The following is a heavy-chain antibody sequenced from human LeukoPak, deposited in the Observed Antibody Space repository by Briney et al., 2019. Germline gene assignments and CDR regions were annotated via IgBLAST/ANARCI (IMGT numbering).Heavy chain of an antibody. CDR1: GVSISSYY. J-gene: IGHJ3*01. CDR3: ARERSGDGGFDL. CDR2: IYYSGST. D-gene: IGHD5-24*01. V-gene: IGHV4-59*01. Sequence: PSETLSLTCTVSGVSISSYYWSWIRQPPGKGLEWIGYIYYSGSTNYNPSLKSRVTISVDTSKNQFSPKLSSVTAADTAVYYCARERSGDGGFDLWGQGTMVTVSS.